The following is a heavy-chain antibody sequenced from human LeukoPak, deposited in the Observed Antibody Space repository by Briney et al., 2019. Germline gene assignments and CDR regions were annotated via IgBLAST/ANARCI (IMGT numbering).Heavy chain of an antibody. CDR1: GFTFSSYS. CDR2: ISSSSSYI. CDR3: AKCATVDYYFDY. J-gene: IGHJ4*02. Sequence: GGSLRLSCAASGFTFSSYSMNWVRQAPGKGLEWVSSISSSSSYIYYADSVKGRFTISRDNSKNTLYLQMNSLRAEDTAVYYCAKCATVDYYFDYWGQGTLVTVSS. V-gene: IGHV3-21*04. D-gene: IGHD4-17*01.